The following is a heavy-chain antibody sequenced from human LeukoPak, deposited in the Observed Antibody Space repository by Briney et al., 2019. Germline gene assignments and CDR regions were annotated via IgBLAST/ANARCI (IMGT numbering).Heavy chain of an antibody. Sequence: PSETLSLTCTVSGGSISSDDYYWSWIRQPPGKGLEWIGYIYYSGSTNYNPSLKSRVTISVDTPKNQFSLKLSSVTAADTAVYYCARHPSDIVVVPAAMADVWGKGTTVTVSS. CDR1: GGSISSDDYY. J-gene: IGHJ6*04. D-gene: IGHD2-2*01. V-gene: IGHV4-61*08. CDR2: IYYSGST. CDR3: ARHPSDIVVVPAAMADV.